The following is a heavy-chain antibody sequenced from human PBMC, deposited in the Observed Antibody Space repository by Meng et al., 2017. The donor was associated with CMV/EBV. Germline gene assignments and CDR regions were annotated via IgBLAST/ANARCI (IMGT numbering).Heavy chain of an antibody. Sequence: SETLSLTCAISGDSVSSNSAAWNWIRQSPSRGLEWLGRTYYRSKWYNDYAISVKSRITINPDTSKNQFSLKLSSVTAADTAVYYCARLTGTTIRGPNFDYWGQGTLVTVSS. D-gene: IGHD1-7*01. CDR3: ARLTGTTIRGPNFDY. CDR2: TYYRSKWYN. V-gene: IGHV6-1*01. J-gene: IGHJ4*02. CDR1: GDSVSSNSAA.